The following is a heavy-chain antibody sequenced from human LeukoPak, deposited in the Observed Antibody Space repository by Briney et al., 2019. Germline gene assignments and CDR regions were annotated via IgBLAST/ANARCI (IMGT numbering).Heavy chain of an antibody. V-gene: IGHV3-11*04. D-gene: IGHD3-22*01. J-gene: IGHJ4*02. CDR3: ARRGRDSSGYYWDFDY. CDR1: GFIFSDYY. CDR2: ISTAGSTI. Sequence: GGSLRLSCAASGFIFSDYYMSWIRQAPGKGLEWVSYISTAGSTIYYADSVKGRFTISRDNAKNSLYLQMNSLRAEDTAVYYCARRGRDSSGYYWDFDYWGQGTLVTVSS.